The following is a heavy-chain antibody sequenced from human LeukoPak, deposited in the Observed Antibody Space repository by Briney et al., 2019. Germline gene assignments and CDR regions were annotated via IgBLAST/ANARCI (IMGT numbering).Heavy chain of an antibody. CDR3: AKTVSGSYSYQGGDY. CDR1: GFTLSTYT. J-gene: IGHJ4*02. V-gene: IGHV3-23*01. D-gene: IGHD3-10*01. CDR2: TSGSGGSA. Sequence: GGSLRLSCAASGFTLSTYTMTWVRQAPGKGLDWVSATSGSGGSAYYADSVKGRFTISRDNSKNTLYLQMNSLRAEDTAVYYCAKTVSGSYSYQGGDYWGQGTLVTVSS.